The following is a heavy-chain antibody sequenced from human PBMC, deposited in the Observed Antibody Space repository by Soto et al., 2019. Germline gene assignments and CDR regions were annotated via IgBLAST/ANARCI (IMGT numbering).Heavy chain of an antibody. CDR2: VYSSGTT. J-gene: IGHJ4*02. D-gene: IGHD3-10*01. CDR3: ARDIGSYAYGEGY. CDR1: GGSINSYW. V-gene: IGHV4-4*07. Sequence: SETLSLTCSVSGGSINSYWWSWIRQPAGKGLEWIGRVYSSGTTDYTPSLNSRATLSVETSKNQFSLKLSSVTAADTAVYYCARDIGSYAYGEGYWGQGIQVTVSS.